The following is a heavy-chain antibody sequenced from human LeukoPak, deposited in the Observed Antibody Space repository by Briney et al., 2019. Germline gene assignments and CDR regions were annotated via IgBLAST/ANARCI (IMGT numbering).Heavy chain of an antibody. Sequence: ASVKVSCKASGYTFTGYYMHWVRQAPGQGLEWMGWINPNSGGTNYAQKFQGRVTMTRDTSISTAYMELSRLRAEDTAVYYCAKDSPGRGSTSCSNCWGQGTLVTVSS. CDR2: INPNSGGT. D-gene: IGHD2-2*01. CDR1: GYTFTGYY. J-gene: IGHJ4*02. V-gene: IGHV1-2*02. CDR3: AKDSPGRGSTSCSNC.